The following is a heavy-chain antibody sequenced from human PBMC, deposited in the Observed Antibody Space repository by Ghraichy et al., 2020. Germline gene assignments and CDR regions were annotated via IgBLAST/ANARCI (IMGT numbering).Heavy chain of an antibody. J-gene: IGHJ6*02. V-gene: IGHV1-69*13. CDR3: ARDRWVVTTNYYYYGMDV. D-gene: IGHD4-11*01. CDR1: GGTFSSYA. CDR2: IIPIFGTA. Sequence: SVKVSCKASGGTFSSYAISWVRQAPGQGLEWMGGIIPIFGTANYAQKFQGRVTITADESTSTAYMELSSLRSEDTAVYYCARDRWVVTTNYYYYGMDVWGQGTTVTVSS.